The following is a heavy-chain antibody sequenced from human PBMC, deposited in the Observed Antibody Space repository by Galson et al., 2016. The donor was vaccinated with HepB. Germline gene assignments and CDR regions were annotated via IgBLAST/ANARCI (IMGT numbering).Heavy chain of an antibody. CDR1: GDSVYNNGAA. Sequence: CAISGDSVYNNGAAWVWIRQSPSRGLEWLGRTFYRSTWENHYAGSVKHRITISPDTSRNQFSLHLNSVTPGDTAVYYCARAVMLGRGMDVWGQGTTVTVS. J-gene: IGHJ6*02. CDR3: ARAVMLGRGMDV. D-gene: IGHD3-10*01. CDR2: TFYRSTWEN. V-gene: IGHV6-1*01.